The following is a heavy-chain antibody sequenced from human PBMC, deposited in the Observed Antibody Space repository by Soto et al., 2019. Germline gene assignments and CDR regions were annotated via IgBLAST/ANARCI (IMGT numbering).Heavy chain of an antibody. J-gene: IGHJ4*02. Sequence: QVQVVQSGAEVKKPGASVKVSCKTSGYTFINYHVHWVRQAPGQGLEWMGAINPNGGSTTYAQHLQGRITMTSDASTSTVYMDWSSLRSDDTAVYYCALPKNTLGWYNFWGQGSLVTVS. CDR2: INPNGGST. CDR1: GYTFINYH. CDR3: ALPKNTLGWYNF. V-gene: IGHV1-46*01. D-gene: IGHD6-19*01.